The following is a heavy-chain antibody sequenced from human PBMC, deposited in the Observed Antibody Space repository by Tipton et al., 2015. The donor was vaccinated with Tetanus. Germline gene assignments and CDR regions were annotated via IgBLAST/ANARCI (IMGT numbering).Heavy chain of an antibody. D-gene: IGHD2-2*01. CDR3: ATKNCSSTSCYRDYYGMDV. CDR1: GYTLTSYG. V-gene: IGHV1-18*01. J-gene: IGHJ6*02. Sequence: QLVQSGAEVKKPGASVKVSCKASGYTLTSYGISWVRQAPGQGLEWMGWISAYNGNTNYAQKLQGRVTMATDTSTSTAYMELRSLRSDDTAVYYCATKNCSSTSCYRDYYGMDVWGQGTTVPVSS. CDR2: ISAYNGNT.